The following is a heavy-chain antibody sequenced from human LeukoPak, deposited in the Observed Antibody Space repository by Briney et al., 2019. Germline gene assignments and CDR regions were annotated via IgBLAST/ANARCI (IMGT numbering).Heavy chain of an antibody. J-gene: IGHJ4*02. D-gene: IGHD5-12*01. V-gene: IGHV6-1*01. CDR3: ARDSEEIVATIRFGYFDY. CDR2: TYYRSKWYN. CDR1: GDSVSSNSAA. Sequence: SQTLSLTCAISGDSVSSNSAAWNWIRQSPSRGLEWLGRTYYRSKWYNDYAVSVKSRITINPDTSKNQFSLQLNSVTPEDTAVYYCARDSEEIVATIRFGYFDYWGQGTLVTVSS.